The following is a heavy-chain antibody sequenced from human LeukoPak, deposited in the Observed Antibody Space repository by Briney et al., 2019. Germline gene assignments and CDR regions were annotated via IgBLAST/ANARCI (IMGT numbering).Heavy chain of an antibody. CDR2: IIPILGIA. D-gene: IGHD3/OR15-3a*01. Sequence: SVKVSCKPSGGTFSSYAISWVRQAPGQGLEWMGRIIPILGIANYAQKFQGRVTITADKSTSTAYMELSTLRSEDTAVYYCARGTGYYNWFDPWGQGTLVTVSS. CDR1: GGTFSSYA. V-gene: IGHV1-69*04. J-gene: IGHJ5*02. CDR3: ARGTGYYNWFDP.